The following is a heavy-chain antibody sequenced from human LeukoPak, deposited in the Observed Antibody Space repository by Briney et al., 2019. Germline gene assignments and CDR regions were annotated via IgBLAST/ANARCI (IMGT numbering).Heavy chain of an antibody. CDR1: EFSVGSNY. CDR3: ARGAARMVEIATIISFEY. J-gene: IGHJ4*02. CDR2: IYSGGST. Sequence: AGGSLRLSCAASEFSVGSNYMTWVRQAPGKGLEWVSLIYSGGSTYYADSVKGRFTISRDNSKNTLYLQMNSLRAEDTAVYYCARGAARMVEIATIISFEYWGQGTLVTVSS. V-gene: IGHV3-66*01. D-gene: IGHD5-24*01.